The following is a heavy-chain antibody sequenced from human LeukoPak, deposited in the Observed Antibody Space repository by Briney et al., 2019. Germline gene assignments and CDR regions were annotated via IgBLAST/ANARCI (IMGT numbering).Heavy chain of an antibody. CDR1: GGTFSSYA. J-gene: IGHJ4*02. CDR3: ARETRIAAACLEY. D-gene: IGHD6-13*01. V-gene: IGHV1-69*06. CDR2: IIPIFGTA. Sequence: SVKVSCKASGGTFSSYAISWVRQAPGQGLEWMGGIIPIFGTANYAQKFQGRVTITADKSTSAAYMELSSLRSEDTAVYYCARETRIAAACLEYWGQGTLVTVSS.